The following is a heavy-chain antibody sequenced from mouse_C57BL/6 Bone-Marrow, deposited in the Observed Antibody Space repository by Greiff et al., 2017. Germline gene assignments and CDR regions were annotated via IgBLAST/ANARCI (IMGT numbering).Heavy chain of an antibody. CDR2: IYPGDGDT. CDR3: ARAPIYYYGSSYFDY. Sequence: VQGVESGPELVKPGASVKISCKASGYAFSSSWMNWVKQRPGKGLEWIGRIYPGDGDTNYNGKFKGKATLTADKSSSTAYMQLSSLTSEDSAVYFCARAPIYYYGSSYFDYWGQGTTLTVSS. J-gene: IGHJ2*01. V-gene: IGHV1-82*01. CDR1: GYAFSSSW. D-gene: IGHD1-1*01.